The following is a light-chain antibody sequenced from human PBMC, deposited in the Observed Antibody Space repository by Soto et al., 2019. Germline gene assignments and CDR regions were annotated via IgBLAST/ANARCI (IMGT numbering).Light chain of an antibody. CDR3: QQYNNRPPWT. J-gene: IGKJ1*01. CDR1: QSVSSN. V-gene: IGKV3-15*01. Sequence: EIVMTQSPATLSVSPGERATLSCRASQSVSSNLAWYQQKPGQAPRLLIYGASTRATGIPDRFSGRGSGTEFTLTISSLQSEDFAVYYCQQYNNRPPWTFGQGTKVEIK. CDR2: GAS.